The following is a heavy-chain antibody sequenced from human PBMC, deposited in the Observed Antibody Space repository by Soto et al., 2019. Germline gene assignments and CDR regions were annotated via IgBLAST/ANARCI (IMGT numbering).Heavy chain of an antibody. J-gene: IGHJ6*02. D-gene: IGHD2-2*01. CDR1: GYTFSSYH. CDR3: GRDLYQSVFYYGMDV. Sequence: ASVKVSCKASGYTFSSYHISWVRQAPGQGLEWMGWISAYNGNTNYAQKLQGRVTMTTDTSTSTAYMELRSLRSDDTAVYYCGRDLYQSVFYYGMDVWGQGTTVTVSS. V-gene: IGHV1-18*01. CDR2: ISAYNGNT.